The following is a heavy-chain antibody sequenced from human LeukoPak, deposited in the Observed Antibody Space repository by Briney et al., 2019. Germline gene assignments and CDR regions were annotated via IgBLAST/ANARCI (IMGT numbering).Heavy chain of an antibody. J-gene: IGHJ5*02. CDR3: AKVLSFAVADGVWNH. CDR2: ISGSGGNT. CDR1: GFTFSTYA. D-gene: IGHD6-19*01. V-gene: IGHV3-23*01. Sequence: QPGGSLRLSCAASGFTFSTYAISWVRQAPGKGLECVSVISGSGGNTYYADSVKGRFTISRDNSKNTVHLQMNSLRAEDTAVYYCAKVLSFAVADGVWNHWGQGTLVTVSS.